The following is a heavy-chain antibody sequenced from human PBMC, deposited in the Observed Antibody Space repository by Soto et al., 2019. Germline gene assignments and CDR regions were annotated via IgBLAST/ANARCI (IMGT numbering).Heavy chain of an antibody. J-gene: IGHJ3*02. CDR1: GYTFTSYA. Sequence: QVQLVQSEAEVKKPGASVKVSCKASGYTFTSYAMYWMRQAPGQRLEWMGRINADTGNTEYSQRFQGRVTITRDTSARTVFMELSSLRSEDTAVYYCARRGSREDTDMGNDAFDIWGRGTMVTVSA. CDR2: INADTGNT. CDR3: ARRGSREDTDMGNDAFDI. V-gene: IGHV1-3*01. D-gene: IGHD5-18*01.